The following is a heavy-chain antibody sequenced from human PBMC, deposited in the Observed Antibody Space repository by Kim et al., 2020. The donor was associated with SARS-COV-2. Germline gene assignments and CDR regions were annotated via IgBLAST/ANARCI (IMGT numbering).Heavy chain of an antibody. D-gene: IGHD6-19*01. Sequence: SETLSHTCTVSGGSISSYYWSWIRQPPGKGLEWIGYIYYSGSTNYNPSLKSRVTISVDTSKNQFSLKLSSVTAADTAVYYCARQLRYGIAVAGFHYYYGMDVWGQGTTVTVSS. CDR2: IYYSGST. J-gene: IGHJ6*02. CDR3: ARQLRYGIAVAGFHYYYGMDV. CDR1: GGSISSYY. V-gene: IGHV4-59*08.